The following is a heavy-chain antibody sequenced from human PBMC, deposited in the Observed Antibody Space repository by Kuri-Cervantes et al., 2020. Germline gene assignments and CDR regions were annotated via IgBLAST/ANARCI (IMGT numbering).Heavy chain of an antibody. CDR1: GGSFSGYY. V-gene: IGHV4-59*06. D-gene: IGHD3-22*01. J-gene: IGHJ4*02. CDR2: IYYSGST. Sequence: SETLSLTCAVYGGSFSGYYWSWIRQPPGKGLEWIGYIYYSGSTYYNPSLKSRVTISVDTSKNQFSLKLSSVTAADTAVYYCASTPDSSGYPFYFDYWGQGTLVTVSS. CDR3: ASTPDSSGYPFYFDY.